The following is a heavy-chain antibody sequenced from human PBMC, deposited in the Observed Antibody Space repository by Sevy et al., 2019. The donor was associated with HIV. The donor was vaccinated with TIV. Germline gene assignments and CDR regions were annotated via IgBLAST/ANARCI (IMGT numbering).Heavy chain of an antibody. CDR2: ITRKIDGETT. V-gene: IGHV3-15*06. J-gene: IGHJ3*01. D-gene: IGHD7-27*01. Sequence: GRSLRLSCAASGFTFSNSFMSWARQAPGRGLEWVGRITRKIDGETTLYAAPVKGRFTISRDDSRNTMYLQMDSLKIEDTAMYYCGTGDAYDVSGQGTTVTVSS. CDR3: GTGDAYDV. CDR1: GFTFSNSF.